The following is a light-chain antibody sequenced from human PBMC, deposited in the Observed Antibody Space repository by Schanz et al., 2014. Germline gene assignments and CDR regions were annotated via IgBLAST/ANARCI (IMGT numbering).Light chain of an antibody. CDR3: SSYTTTTWRV. CDR2: DVT. J-gene: IGLJ3*02. Sequence: QSALTQPASVSGSPGQSVTISCTGTSSDVGGYNRVSWYQQPPGTAPKLMIYDVTNRPSGVPDRFSGSKSGSTASLTISGLQAEDEADYYCSSYTTTTWRVFGGGTKLTVL. V-gene: IGLV2-18*02. CDR1: SSDVGGYNR.